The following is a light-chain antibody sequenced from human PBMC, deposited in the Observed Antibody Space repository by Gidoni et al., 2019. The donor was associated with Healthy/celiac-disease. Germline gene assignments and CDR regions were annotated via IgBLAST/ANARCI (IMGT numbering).Light chain of an antibody. J-gene: IGKJ1*01. Sequence: DIPMPQSPSSLSASVGDRVTITCRARQSISTYLNWYQQNPGQAPKLLIYAASSWQSGVPSTFSGSGSGTDFTLTISSLQPEDSATYYCHQSYTTPWTFGQGTNVEIK. V-gene: IGKV1-39*01. CDR1: QSISTY. CDR3: HQSYTTPWT. CDR2: AAS.